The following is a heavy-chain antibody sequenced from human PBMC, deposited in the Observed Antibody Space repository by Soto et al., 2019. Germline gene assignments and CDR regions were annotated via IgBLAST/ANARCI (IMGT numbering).Heavy chain of an antibody. D-gene: IGHD6-19*01. V-gene: IGHV1-18*01. CDR1: GYTFTSYG. CDR3: ARESSSGWYANKAGVAFDI. J-gene: IGHJ3*02. CDR2: ISAYNGNT. Sequence: QVPLVQSGAEVKKPGASVKVSCKASGYTFTSYGISRVRQAPGQGLEWMGWISAYNGNTNYAQKLQGRVTMTTDTSTSTAYMELRSLRSDDTAVYYCARESSSGWYANKAGVAFDIWGQGTMVTVSS.